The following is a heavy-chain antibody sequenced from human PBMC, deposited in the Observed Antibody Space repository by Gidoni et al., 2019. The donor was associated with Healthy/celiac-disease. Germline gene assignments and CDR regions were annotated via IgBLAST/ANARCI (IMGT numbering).Heavy chain of an antibody. D-gene: IGHD2-15*01. Sequence: QVQLVESGVGVVQPGRSLRLSCAASGFTFSSYAMHWVRQAPGKGLEWVAVRSYDGSNKYYADSVKGRFTISRDNSKNTLYLQMNSLRAEDTAVYYCARQGVAASFDYWGQGTLVTVSS. CDR2: RSYDGSNK. V-gene: IGHV3-30-3*01. CDR1: GFTFSSYA. J-gene: IGHJ4*02. CDR3: ARQGVAASFDY.